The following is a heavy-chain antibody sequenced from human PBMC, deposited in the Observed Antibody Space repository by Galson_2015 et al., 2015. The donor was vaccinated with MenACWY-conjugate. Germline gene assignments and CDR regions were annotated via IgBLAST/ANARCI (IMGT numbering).Heavy chain of an antibody. CDR3: ARQRSPLPYGSGSYLDY. J-gene: IGHJ4*02. Sequence: QSGAEVKKPGESLRISCKGSGYSFTSYWISWVRQMPGKGLEWMGRIDPSDSYTNYSPSFQGHVTISADKSISTAYLQWSSLKASDTAMYYCARQRSPLPYGSGSYLDYWGQGTLVTVSS. V-gene: IGHV5-10-1*01. D-gene: IGHD3-10*01. CDR2: IDPSDSYT. CDR1: GYSFTSYW.